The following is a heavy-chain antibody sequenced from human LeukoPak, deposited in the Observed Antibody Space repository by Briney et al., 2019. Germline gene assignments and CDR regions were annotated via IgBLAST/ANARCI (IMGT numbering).Heavy chain of an antibody. V-gene: IGHV3-9*01. J-gene: IGHJ6*04. D-gene: IGHD3-3*01. CDR2: ISWNSGSI. CDR3: AKDRDLITIFGGPMDV. Sequence: GGSLRLSCAASGFTFGDYAMHWVRHAPGKCLEWVSGISWNSGSIGYADSVKGRFTISRDNAKNSLYLQMNSLRAEDTALYYCAKDRDLITIFGGPMDVWGKGTTVTVSS. CDR1: GFTFGDYA.